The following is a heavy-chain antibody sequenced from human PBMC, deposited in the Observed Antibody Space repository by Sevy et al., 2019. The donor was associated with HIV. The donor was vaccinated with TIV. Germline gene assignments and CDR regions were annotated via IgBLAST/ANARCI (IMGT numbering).Heavy chain of an antibody. V-gene: IGHV3-48*03. CDR2: ISSSGSTI. Sequence: GGSLRLSCAASGFTFSSYEMNWVRQAPGKGLEWVSYISSSGSTIYYADSVKGRFTISRDNAKNSLYLQMNSLRAEDMAVYYCAGGGRRIVVVPAARNYYGMDVWGQGTTVTVSS. CDR1: GFTFSSYE. CDR3: AGGGRRIVVVPAARNYYGMDV. J-gene: IGHJ6*02. D-gene: IGHD2-2*01.